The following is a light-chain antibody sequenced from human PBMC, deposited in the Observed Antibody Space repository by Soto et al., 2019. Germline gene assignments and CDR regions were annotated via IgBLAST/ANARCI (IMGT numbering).Light chain of an antibody. V-gene: IGLV2-14*01. CDR3: SSYTSSGTLYV. J-gene: IGLJ1*01. Sequence: QAVLTQPASVSGSPGRSIAISCTGTSSDVGGYNYVSWYQQHPGKAPNLMIFDVSNRPSGVSNRFSGSKSGNTASLTISGLQAEDEADYYCSSYTSSGTLYVFGTGTKVTVL. CDR1: SSDVGGYNY. CDR2: DVS.